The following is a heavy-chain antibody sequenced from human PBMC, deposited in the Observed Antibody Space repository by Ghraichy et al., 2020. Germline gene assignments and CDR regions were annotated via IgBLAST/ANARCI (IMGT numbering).Heavy chain of an antibody. J-gene: IGHJ4*02. V-gene: IGHV3-11*01. CDR1: GFTFSDYY. Sequence: GGSLRLSCAASGFTFSDYYMSWIRQAPGKGLEWVSYISSSGSTIYYADSVKGRFTISRDNAKNSLYLQMNSLRAEDTAVYYCARTIWSGYYELDYWGQGTLVTVSS. CDR3: ARTIWSGYYELDY. D-gene: IGHD3-3*01. CDR2: ISSSGSTI.